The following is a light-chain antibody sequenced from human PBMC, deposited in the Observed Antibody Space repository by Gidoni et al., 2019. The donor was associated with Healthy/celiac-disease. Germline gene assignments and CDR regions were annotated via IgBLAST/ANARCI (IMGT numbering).Light chain of an antibody. CDR3: MKGTHWPWT. Sequence: DVVMTQSPLSLPVTLGQPASISCRSSQSLVHSDGNTYLNWFQQRPGQSPRRLIYKVSNRDAGVPDRFSGSGSGTDFKLKIRRVEAEDVGVYYCMKGTHWPWTFGQGTKVEIK. J-gene: IGKJ1*01. CDR1: QSLVHSDGNTY. V-gene: IGKV2-30*02. CDR2: KVS.